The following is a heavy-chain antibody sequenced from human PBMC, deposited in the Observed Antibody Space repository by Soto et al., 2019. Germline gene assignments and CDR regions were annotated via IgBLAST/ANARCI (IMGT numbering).Heavy chain of an antibody. CDR2: IVRNRGST. CDR3: VKEGYYYDSSGYYYGWFDP. D-gene: IGHD3-22*01. CDR1: GFNFSNYA. V-gene: IGHV3-64D*06. Sequence: GGSLRLSCSASGFNFSNYAMHWVRQAPGKGLEYVSAIVRNRGSTYYADSEKGRFTISRDNTKKTLYLQMSSLRAEETTEYYCVKEGYYYDSSGYYYGWFDPWGQGT. J-gene: IGHJ5*02.